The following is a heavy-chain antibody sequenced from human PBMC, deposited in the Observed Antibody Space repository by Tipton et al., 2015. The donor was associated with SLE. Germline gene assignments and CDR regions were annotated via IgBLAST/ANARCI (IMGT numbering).Heavy chain of an antibody. V-gene: IGHV3-7*01. Sequence: SLRLSCAVSGFTFSSSWMTWVRQAPGKGLGWVANIKQDGSEKYYVDSVKGRFTISRDNAKNSLYLQMNSLRAEDTAVYYCARWDPPGPRHWGQGTLVTVSS. CDR3: ARWDPPGPRH. J-gene: IGHJ1*01. CDR1: GFTFSSSW. D-gene: IGHD1-26*01. CDR2: IKQDGSEK.